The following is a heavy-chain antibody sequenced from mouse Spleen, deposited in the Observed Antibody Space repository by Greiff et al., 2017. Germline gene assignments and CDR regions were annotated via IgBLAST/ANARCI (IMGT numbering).Heavy chain of an antibody. CDR1: GFTFSSYA. D-gene: IGHD1-1*01. Sequence: EVHLVESGGGLVKPGGSLKLSCAASGFTFSSYAMSWVRQTPEKRLEWVGTISDGGSYTYYPDNVKGRFTISRDNAKNNLYLQMSHLKSEDTAMYYCARVPLPSYAMDYWGQGTSVTVSS. CDR3: ARVPLPSYAMDY. V-gene: IGHV5-4*01. CDR2: ISDGGSYT. J-gene: IGHJ4*01.